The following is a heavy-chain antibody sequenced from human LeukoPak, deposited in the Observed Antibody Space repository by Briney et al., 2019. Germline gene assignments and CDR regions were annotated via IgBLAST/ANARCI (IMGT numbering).Heavy chain of an antibody. J-gene: IGHJ4*02. CDR2: ISAYNGNT. Sequence: GASVKVSCKASGYTFTGHGISWVRQAPGQGLEWMGWISAYNGNTNYAQKLQGRVTMTTDTSTSTAYMELRSLRSDDTAVYYCAKGLSAGTDGENSFDYWGQGTLVTVSS. D-gene: IGHD6-13*01. CDR1: GYTFTGHG. V-gene: IGHV1-18*01. CDR3: AKGLSAGTDGENSFDY.